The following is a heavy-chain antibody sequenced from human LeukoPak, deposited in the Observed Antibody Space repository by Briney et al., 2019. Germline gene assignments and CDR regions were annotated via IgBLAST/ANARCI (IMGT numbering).Heavy chain of an antibody. V-gene: IGHV1-8*01. CDR3: ARAEGAWELLRYYYYGMDV. D-gene: IGHD1-26*01. Sequence: ASVKVSCKASGYTFTSYDINWVRQATGQGLEWMGWMNPNSGNTDYAQKFQGRVTMTRNTSISTACMELSSLRSEDTAVYYCARAEGAWELLRYYYYGMDVWGQGTTVTVSS. J-gene: IGHJ6*02. CDR1: GYTFTSYD. CDR2: MNPNSGNT.